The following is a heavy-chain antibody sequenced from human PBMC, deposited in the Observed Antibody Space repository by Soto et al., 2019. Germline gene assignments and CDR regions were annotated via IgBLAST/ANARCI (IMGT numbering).Heavy chain of an antibody. V-gene: IGHV4-30-2*01. CDR3: ARGIGYSYGPVFDY. Sequence: QLQLQESGSGLVKPSQTLSLTCAVSGGSISSGGYSWSWIRQPPGKGLEWIGYIYHSGSTYYNPSLKSRVTXXVXRXXNQFSLKLSSVTAADTAVYYCARGIGYSYGPVFDYWGQGTLVTVSS. D-gene: IGHD5-18*01. CDR1: GGSISSGGYS. CDR2: IYHSGST. J-gene: IGHJ4*02.